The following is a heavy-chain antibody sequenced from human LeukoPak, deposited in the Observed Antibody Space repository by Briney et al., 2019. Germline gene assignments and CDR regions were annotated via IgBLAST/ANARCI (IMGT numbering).Heavy chain of an antibody. CDR3: ARQDSSGYYLFDY. CDR1: GGSISSYY. V-gene: IGHV4-59*08. Sequence: SETLSLTCTVSGGSISSYYWSWIRQPPGKGLEWIGYIYYSGSTNYNPSLKSRVTISVDTSKNQFSLKLSSVNAADTAVYYCARQDSSGYYLFDYWGQGTLVTVSS. CDR2: IYYSGST. D-gene: IGHD3-22*01. J-gene: IGHJ4*02.